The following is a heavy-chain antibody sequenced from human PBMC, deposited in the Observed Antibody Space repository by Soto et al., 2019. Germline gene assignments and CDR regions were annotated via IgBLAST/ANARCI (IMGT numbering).Heavy chain of an antibody. Sequence: QVQLVESGGGVVQPGRSLRLSCAASGFTFSSYVMHWVRQAPGKGLEWVAVIWYDGSNEDYADSVKGRFTISRDNSKNTLYLQMNILRAEDTAVYYCARADYGDYAYSFDYWGQGTLVTVSS. J-gene: IGHJ4*02. D-gene: IGHD4-17*01. CDR1: GFTFSSYV. CDR2: IWYDGSNE. V-gene: IGHV3-33*01. CDR3: ARADYGDYAYSFDY.